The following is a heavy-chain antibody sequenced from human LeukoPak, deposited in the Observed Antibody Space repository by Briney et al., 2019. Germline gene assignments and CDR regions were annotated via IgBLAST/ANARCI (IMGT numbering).Heavy chain of an antibody. CDR3: ARRSRNGLDAFDI. Sequence: GASVKVSCKASAYTFTGAYLHWMRQAPGHGPEWMGWIDPNNGDTEYAQKFQGRVTMTRVRSFSTAYMELSRLTSDDTAVYYCARRSRNGLDAFDIWGQGTMVTVSS. V-gene: IGHV1-2*02. CDR1: AYTFTGAY. D-gene: IGHD2-8*01. CDR2: IDPNNGDT. J-gene: IGHJ3*02.